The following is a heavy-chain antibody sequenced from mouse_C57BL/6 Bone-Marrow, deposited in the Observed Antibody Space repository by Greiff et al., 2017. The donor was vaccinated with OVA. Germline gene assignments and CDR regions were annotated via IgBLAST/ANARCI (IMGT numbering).Heavy chain of an antibody. CDR1: GFSLTSYG. D-gene: IGHD2-5*01. CDR3: ASYYSNYYAMDY. V-gene: IGHV2-2*01. J-gene: IGHJ4*01. Sequence: VQLQESGPGLVQPSQSLSITCTVSGFSLTSYGVHWVRQSPGKGLEWLGVIWSGGSTDYNAAFISRLSISKDNSKSQVFFKMNSLQADDTAIYYCASYYSNYYAMDYWGQGTSVTVSS. CDR2: IWSGGST.